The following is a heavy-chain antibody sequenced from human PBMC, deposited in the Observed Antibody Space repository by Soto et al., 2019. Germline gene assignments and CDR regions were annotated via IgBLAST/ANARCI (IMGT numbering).Heavy chain of an antibody. CDR1: GFTFNRYA. CDR3: ANRFCDTASCCPAAH. J-gene: IGHJ4*02. Sequence: QLVESGGGLVQPGGSLRLSCSASGFTFNRYAMTWVRQAPGKGLEWVSGIGARGGDKKLADSVKGRFAISRDNSKNAETVQIKSASAESTVTSFGANRFCDTASCCPAAHGGEGTVVTVSS. CDR2: IGARGGDK. D-gene: IGHD2-2*01. V-gene: IGHV3-23*04.